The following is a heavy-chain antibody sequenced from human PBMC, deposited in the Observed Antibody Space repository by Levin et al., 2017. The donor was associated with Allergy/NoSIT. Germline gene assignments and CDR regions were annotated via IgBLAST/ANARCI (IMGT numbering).Heavy chain of an antibody. V-gene: IGHV3-53*01. Sequence: GGSLRLSCAASGFTVSSNYMSWVRQAPGKWLEWVSVIYTDGTTYYADSVKGRFTISRDNSKNTLYLQMNSLRAEDTAVYYCAREMGGSGRDMDVWGKGTTVTVSS. D-gene: IGHD3-10*01. CDR1: GFTVSSNY. J-gene: IGHJ6*03. CDR3: AREMGGSGRDMDV. CDR2: IYTDGTT.